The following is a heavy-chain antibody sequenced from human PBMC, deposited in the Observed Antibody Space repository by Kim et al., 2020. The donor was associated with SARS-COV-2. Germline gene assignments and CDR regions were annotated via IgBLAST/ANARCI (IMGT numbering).Heavy chain of an antibody. J-gene: IGHJ4*02. CDR3: ARHFRGISIRFLGLFQFDY. V-gene: IGHV4-39*01. CDR2: VYYTGST. Sequence: SETLSLTCTVYGGSISSSGYYWGWIRQPPGMGLEWIGSVYYTGSTYYNPSLKSRVTISVDTSKNQFSLKLSSVTAADTAVYYCARHFRGISIRFLGLFQFDYWGQGTLVTVSS. CDR1: GGSISSSGYY. D-gene: IGHD3-10*01.